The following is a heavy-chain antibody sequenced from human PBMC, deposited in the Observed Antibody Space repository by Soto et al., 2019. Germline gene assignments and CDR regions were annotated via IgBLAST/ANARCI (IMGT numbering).Heavy chain of an antibody. Sequence: QVQLVQSGAEVRKPGASVKVSCKASGYTFSSHGIIWVRQAPGQGLEWMGWISGYNGNAKYAQRFQGRVTMTTDTSTSTVYMDLRSLGSDGSAVYYCAREGSYGWYDCLGQGTLVTVSS. V-gene: IGHV1-18*01. CDR1: GYTFSSHG. J-gene: IGHJ5*01. D-gene: IGHD2-15*01. CDR2: ISGYNGNA. CDR3: AREGSYGWYDC.